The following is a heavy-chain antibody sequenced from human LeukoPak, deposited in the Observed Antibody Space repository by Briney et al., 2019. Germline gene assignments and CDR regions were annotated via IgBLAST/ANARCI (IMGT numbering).Heavy chain of an antibody. CDR1: GYTFTSYG. CDR2: ISAYNGNT. D-gene: IGHD6-13*01. CDR3: ARGPYSSSWYRGVYNWFDP. J-gene: IGHJ5*02. Sequence: GASVKVSCKASGYTFTSYGIGWVRQAPGQGLEWMGWISAYNGNTNYAQKLQGRVTMTTDTSTSTAYMELRSLRSDDTAVYYCARGPYSSSWYRGVYNWFDPWGQGTLVTVSS. V-gene: IGHV1-18*01.